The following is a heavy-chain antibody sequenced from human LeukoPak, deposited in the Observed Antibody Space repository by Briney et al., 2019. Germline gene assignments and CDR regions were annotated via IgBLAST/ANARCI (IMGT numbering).Heavy chain of an antibody. Sequence: TGGSLRLSCAASGFAFSSYAMSWVRQAPGKGLEWVSAISGSGGSTYCADSVKGRFTISRDNSKSTLYLQMNSLRAEDTAVYYCATPRYSSGWSDFDYWGQGALVTVSS. CDR2: ISGSGGST. J-gene: IGHJ4*02. D-gene: IGHD6-19*01. CDR1: GFAFSSYA. V-gene: IGHV3-23*01. CDR3: ATPRYSSGWSDFDY.